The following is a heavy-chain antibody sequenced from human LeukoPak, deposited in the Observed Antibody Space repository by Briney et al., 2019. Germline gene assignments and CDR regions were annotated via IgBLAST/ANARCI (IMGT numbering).Heavy chain of an antibody. Sequence: GGSLRLSCAASGFTFSTYVMHWVRQAPGKGLEYVSAITGDGGYTYYANSVKGRFTISRDNSKKTLYLQMGSLRADDMAVYYCARVSTNDRRNAFDIWGKGTMVTVSS. J-gene: IGHJ3*02. V-gene: IGHV3-64*01. CDR3: ARVSTNDRRNAFDI. D-gene: IGHD2-8*01. CDR1: GFTFSTYV. CDR2: ITGDGGYT.